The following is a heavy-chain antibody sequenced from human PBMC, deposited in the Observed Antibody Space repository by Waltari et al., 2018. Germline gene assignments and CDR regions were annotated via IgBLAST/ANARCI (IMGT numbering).Heavy chain of an antibody. V-gene: IGHV5-51*01. CDR3: ARLGIVATKAYYYYMDV. CDR1: GYSFTSYW. J-gene: IGHJ6*03. D-gene: IGHD5-12*01. Sequence: EVQLVQSGAEVKKPGESLKISCKGSGYSFTSYWIGWVRQMPGKGLEWMGIIYPGDSDTSYRPSFQVQVTISADKSISTAYLQWSSLKASDTAMYYCARLGIVATKAYYYYMDVWGKGTSVTVSS. CDR2: IYPGDSDT.